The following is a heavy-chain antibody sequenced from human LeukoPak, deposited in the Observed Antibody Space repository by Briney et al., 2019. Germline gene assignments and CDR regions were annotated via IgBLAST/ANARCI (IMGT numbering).Heavy chain of an antibody. J-gene: IGHJ4*02. Sequence: PGGSLRLSCAASGFTIDDYAMHWVRQAPGKGLEWVSLISGDGGSTYYADPVKGRFTVSRDNSKNCLFLQMNSLSTEDTAFYYCAKDTPGGYDYPVWGQGTLVTVSS. CDR1: GFTIDDYA. CDR2: ISGDGGST. CDR3: AKDTPGGYDYPV. D-gene: IGHD5-12*01. V-gene: IGHV3-43*02.